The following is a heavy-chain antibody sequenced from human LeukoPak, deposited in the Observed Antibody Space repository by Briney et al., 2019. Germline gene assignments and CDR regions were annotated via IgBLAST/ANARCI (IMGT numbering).Heavy chain of an antibody. Sequence: KSSETLSLTCAVYGGSFSGYYWSWIRQPPGKGLEWIGEINHSGSTNYNPSLKSRVTISVDTSKNQFSLKLSSVTAADTAVYYCARGHYHYDILTGYSGGDWFDPWGQGTLVTVSS. D-gene: IGHD3-9*01. V-gene: IGHV4-34*01. J-gene: IGHJ5*02. CDR2: INHSGST. CDR3: ARGHYHYDILTGYSGGDWFDP. CDR1: GGSFSGYY.